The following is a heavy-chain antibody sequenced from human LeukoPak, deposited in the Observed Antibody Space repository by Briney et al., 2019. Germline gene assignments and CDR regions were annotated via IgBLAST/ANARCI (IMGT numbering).Heavy chain of an antibody. V-gene: IGHV3-7*01. CDR2: INQDGSAQ. Sequence: AGGSLRLSCAASGFTFSSYSMNWVRQAPGKGLEWVANINQDGSAQYYVDSVKGRFTISRDNAKSSLYLQMNSLRAEDTAVYYCARSARWGQGTLVTVSS. J-gene: IGHJ4*02. CDR3: ARSAR. CDR1: GFTFSSYS.